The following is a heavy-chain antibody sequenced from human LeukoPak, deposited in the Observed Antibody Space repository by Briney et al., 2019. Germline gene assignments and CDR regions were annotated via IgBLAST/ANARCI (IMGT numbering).Heavy chain of an antibody. CDR1: GYTFIDYY. V-gene: IGHV1-2*06. CDR2: INPSSGGT. CDR3: ARDDNSGYYSGP. Sequence: ASMKVSCKASGYTFIDYYIHWVRQAPGQGLEWMGRINPSSGGTNYAQKFQGRVTMTRDTSISTAYMELSRLRSDDTAVYYCARDDNSGYYSGPWGQGTLVTVSS. D-gene: IGHD3-22*01. J-gene: IGHJ5*02.